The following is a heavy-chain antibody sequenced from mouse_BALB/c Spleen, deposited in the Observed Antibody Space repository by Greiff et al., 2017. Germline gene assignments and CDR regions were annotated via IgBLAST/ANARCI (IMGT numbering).Heavy chain of an antibody. CDR3: NAFPYGNYVAY. J-gene: IGHJ3*01. Sequence: EVKLMESGAELVRSGASVKLSCTASGFNIKDYYMHWVKQRPEQGLEWIGWIDPENGDTEYAPKFQGKATMTADTSSNTAYLQLSSLTSEDTAVYYCNAFPYGNYVAYWGQGTLVTVSA. V-gene: IGHV14-4*02. CDR1: GFNIKDYY. CDR2: IDPENGDT. D-gene: IGHD2-1*01.